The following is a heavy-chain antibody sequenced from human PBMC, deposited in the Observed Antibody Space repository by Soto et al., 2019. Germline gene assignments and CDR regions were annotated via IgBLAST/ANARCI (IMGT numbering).Heavy chain of an antibody. CDR1: GGTFRNSP. D-gene: IGHD2-15*01. J-gene: IGHJ6*02. CDR3: ARSRFVVGVTEDYYGMDV. V-gene: IGHV1-69*13. CDR2: VIPVFKTA. Sequence: GASVKVSCKSSGGTFRNSPISWVRHAPGQGLEWVGGVIPVFKTANYAQKFQGRVTITADESTNTAYMGLSSLRSGDTAVYYCARSRFVVGVTEDYYGMDVWGQGTTVTVSS.